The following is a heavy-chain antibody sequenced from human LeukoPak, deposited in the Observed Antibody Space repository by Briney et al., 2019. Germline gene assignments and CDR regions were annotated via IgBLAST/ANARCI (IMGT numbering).Heavy chain of an antibody. V-gene: IGHV4-34*01. CDR3: ARSHDHLWGNYPDY. CDR2: INHSGSI. D-gene: IGHD3-16*02. J-gene: IGHJ4*02. Sequence: NASETLSLTCAVYGGSFSGYYWSWIRQPPGKGLEWIGEINHSGSINYNPSLKSRVTLSVDKSKNQFSLRLNSVTAADTAMYYCARSHDHLWGNYPDYWGQGTLVTVSS. CDR1: GGSFSGYY.